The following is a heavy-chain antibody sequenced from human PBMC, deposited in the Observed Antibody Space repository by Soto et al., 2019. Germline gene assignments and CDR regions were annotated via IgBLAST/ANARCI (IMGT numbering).Heavy chain of an antibody. CDR2: MNPGSGDT. CDR3: ARMETFGSLNWFDP. D-gene: IGHD3-16*01. V-gene: IGHV1-8*01. J-gene: IGHJ5*02. CDR1: VYSFTNND. Sequence: ASVKVSCKASVYSFTNNDFSWVLQATGQGLEWMGWMNPGSGDTGYAQKFQGRVTMTRDISIATAYMELSSLRSDDTAIYYCARMETFGSLNWFDPWGQGTLVTVSS.